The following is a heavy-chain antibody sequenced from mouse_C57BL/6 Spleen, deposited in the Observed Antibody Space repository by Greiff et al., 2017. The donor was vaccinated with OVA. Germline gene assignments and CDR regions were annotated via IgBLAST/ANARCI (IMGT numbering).Heavy chain of an antibody. D-gene: IGHD3-3*01. Sequence: EVQRVESGPELVKPGASVKISCKASGYTFTDYYMNWVKQSHGKSLEWIGDINPNNGGTSYNQKFKGKATLTVDKSSSTAYMELRSLTSEDSAVYYCARVAGTGYFDVWGTGTTVTVSS. CDR2: INPNNGGT. CDR3: ARVAGTGYFDV. V-gene: IGHV1-26*01. J-gene: IGHJ1*03. CDR1: GYTFTDYY.